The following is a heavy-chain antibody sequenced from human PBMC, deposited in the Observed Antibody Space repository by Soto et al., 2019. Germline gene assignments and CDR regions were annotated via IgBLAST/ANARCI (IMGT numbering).Heavy chain of an antibody. J-gene: IGHJ4*02. V-gene: IGHV3-23*01. CDR3: AKDRLAGGFDY. CDR2: VSATAGTT. Sequence: GRSLRLSCAASGFTFINYAMSWISQAPGKGLEWVSLVSATAGTTYYTDSVKGRFTISRDNSRNTVYLQMNSLRADGTAVYYCAKDRLAGGFDYWGQGTLVTVSS. D-gene: IGHD3-16*01. CDR1: GFTFINYA.